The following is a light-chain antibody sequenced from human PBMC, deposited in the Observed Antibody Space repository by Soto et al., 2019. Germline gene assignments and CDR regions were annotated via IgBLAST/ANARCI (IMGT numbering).Light chain of an antibody. V-gene: IGKV1-5*01. CDR2: DAS. J-gene: IGKJ2*01. CDR1: QSISSW. CDR3: QQYNSYSYT. Sequence: DIQMTQSPSTLSASVGDRVTITCRASQSISSWLVWYQQKPGKAPKLLIYDASSLESGVPSRFSVSGSGTEFTLTISSLQPDDFATYYCQQYNSYSYTFGQGTKLEIK.